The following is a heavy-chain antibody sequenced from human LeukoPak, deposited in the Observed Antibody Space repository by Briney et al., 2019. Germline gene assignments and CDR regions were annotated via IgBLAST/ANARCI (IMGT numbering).Heavy chain of an antibody. CDR1: GFTFRDYY. V-gene: IGHV3-11*05. J-gene: IGHJ5*02. Sequence: NPGGSLRLSCVASGFTFRDYYMSWIRRAPGKGLEWVSYISSSSSYIDYADSVKGRFTISRDNAKNSLHLQMNSLRAEDTAVYYCARALGAAAGTWGQGTLVTVSS. CDR3: ARALGAAAGT. D-gene: IGHD6-13*01. CDR2: ISSSSSYI.